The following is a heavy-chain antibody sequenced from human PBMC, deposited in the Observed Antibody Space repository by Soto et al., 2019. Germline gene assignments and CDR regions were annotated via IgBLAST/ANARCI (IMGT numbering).Heavy chain of an antibody. J-gene: IGHJ3*02. Sequence: SETLSLTCTVSGGSISSSSYYWGWIRQPPGKGLEWVGSIYYSGSTYYNPSLKSRVTISVDTSKNQFSLKLSSVTAADTAVYYCARPLRYVDWLLPRGWDAFDIWGQGTMVTVSS. D-gene: IGHD3-9*01. V-gene: IGHV4-39*01. CDR1: GGSISSSSYY. CDR3: ARPLRYVDWLLPRGWDAFDI. CDR2: IYYSGST.